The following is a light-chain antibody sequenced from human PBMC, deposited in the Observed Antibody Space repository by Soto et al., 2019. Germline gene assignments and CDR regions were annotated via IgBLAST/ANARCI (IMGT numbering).Light chain of an antibody. CDR2: AVS. J-gene: IGKJ1*01. V-gene: IGKV1-9*01. CDR3: QQYNSYSLT. Sequence: IQLTQSPSSLSASVGDRVTVTCRASQGISTYLAWYQQKPGKAPKVLIYAVSTLQSGVPSRFSGSGSGTEFTLTISSLQPDDFATYYCQQYNSYSLTFGQGTKVDIK. CDR1: QGISTY.